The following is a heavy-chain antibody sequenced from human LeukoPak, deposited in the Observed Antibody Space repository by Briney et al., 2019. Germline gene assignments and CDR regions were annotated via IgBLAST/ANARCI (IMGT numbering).Heavy chain of an antibody. Sequence: GGSLRLSCAASGFTFSSYSMIWVRQAPGKGLELVSSISGTSSYIYYADSVKGRFTISRDNAKNSLYLQMISLRAEDTAVYYCVSSPRVAAQDVWGKGTTVTVSS. V-gene: IGHV3-21*01. D-gene: IGHD6-6*01. CDR1: GFTFSSYS. J-gene: IGHJ6*04. CDR2: ISGTSSYI. CDR3: VSSPRVAAQDV.